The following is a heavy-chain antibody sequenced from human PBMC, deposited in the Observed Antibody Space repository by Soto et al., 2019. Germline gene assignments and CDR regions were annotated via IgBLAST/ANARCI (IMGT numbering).Heavy chain of an antibody. V-gene: IGHV1-18*01. Sequence: QVQLVQSGAEVKKPGASVKVSCKASGYTFTNFGISWVRQAPGQGLEWKGWISAYNGNTNHAQNFQGRVTMTTDTSTSTAYMELRGLRSDDKAVDCCARGGTPMDYWGPGTLVTVSS. CDR2: ISAYNGNT. D-gene: IGHD3-16*01. CDR1: GYTFTNFG. J-gene: IGHJ4*02. CDR3: ARGGTPMDY.